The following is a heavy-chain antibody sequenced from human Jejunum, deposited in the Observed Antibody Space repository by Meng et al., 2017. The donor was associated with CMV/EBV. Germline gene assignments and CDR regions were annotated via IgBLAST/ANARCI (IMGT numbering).Heavy chain of an antibody. V-gene: IGHV4-31*02. Sequence: VSGDFISSGDCYWSWIRQHPGKCFEWIGYIYHTGSTYYNPSLRSRVTMSVDTSKNQLSLKLSSVTAADTAVYYCARDISGGYGEFDSWGQGTLVTVSS. CDR2: IYHTGST. CDR1: GDFISSGDCY. D-gene: IGHD1-26*01. CDR3: ARDISGGYGEFDS. J-gene: IGHJ4*02.